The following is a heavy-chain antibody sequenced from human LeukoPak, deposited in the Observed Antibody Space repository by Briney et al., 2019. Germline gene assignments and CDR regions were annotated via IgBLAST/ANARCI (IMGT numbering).Heavy chain of an antibody. CDR2: INPNSGGT. D-gene: IGHD3-22*01. Sequence: ASVKVSCKASGYTFTGYYMHWVRQAPGQGLEWMGRINPNSGGTNYAQQFQGRVTMTRDTSISTAYMELSRLRSDDTAVYYCARDTRRYYYDSSGYSPYWGQGTLVTVSS. J-gene: IGHJ4*02. V-gene: IGHV1-2*06. CDR3: ARDTRRYYYDSSGYSPY. CDR1: GYTFTGYY.